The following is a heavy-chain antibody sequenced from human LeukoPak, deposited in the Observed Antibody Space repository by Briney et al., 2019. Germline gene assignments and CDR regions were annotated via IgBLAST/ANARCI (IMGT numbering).Heavy chain of an antibody. J-gene: IGHJ4*02. CDR3: TQTGGPNATHPHN. CDR2: IYAGSNT. D-gene: IGHD2-15*01. V-gene: IGHV3-23*03. Sequence: GGSLRLSCAASGFSFSSYAMSWVRQAPGKGLEWVSSIYAGSNTYYADSVKGRFTISRDNSENTLYLRMNSLRADDTAVYYCTQTGGPNATHPHNWGQGTLVTVSS. CDR1: GFSFSSYA.